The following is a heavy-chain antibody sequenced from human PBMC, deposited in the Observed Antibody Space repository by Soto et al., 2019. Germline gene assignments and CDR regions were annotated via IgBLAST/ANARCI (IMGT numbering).Heavy chain of an antibody. D-gene: IGHD2-2*01. CDR1: GGSFSGYY. CDR2: INHSGST. J-gene: IGHJ6*03. V-gene: IGHV4-34*01. CDR3: ARALVVPATLLGFGEWRGYYYMDV. Sequence: SETLSLTCAVYGGSFSGYYWSWIRQPPGKGLEWIGEINHSGSTNYNPSLKSRVTMSVDTSKNQFSLKLSSVTAADTAVYYCARALVVPATLLGFGEWRGYYYMDVWGKGTTVTVSS.